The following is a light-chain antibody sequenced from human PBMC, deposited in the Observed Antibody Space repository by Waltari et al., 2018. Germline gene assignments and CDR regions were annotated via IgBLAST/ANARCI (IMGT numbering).Light chain of an antibody. V-gene: IGLV2-11*01. CDR1: SSDVGDFKY. CDR2: DVS. Sequence: QSALTQPRSVSGSPGQSVTISCTGTSSDVGDFKYVSWYQQHPGRAPKLMIYDVSKRPSGVPDLFSGSKSDNTASLTISGLQAEDEADYYCCSYAATYTLLFGGGTKLTVL. CDR3: CSYAATYTLL. J-gene: IGLJ3*02.